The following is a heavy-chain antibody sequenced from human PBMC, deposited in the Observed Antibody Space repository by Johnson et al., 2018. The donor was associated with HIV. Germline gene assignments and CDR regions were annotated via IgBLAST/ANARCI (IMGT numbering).Heavy chain of an antibody. D-gene: IGHD6-19*01. J-gene: IGHJ3*02. CDR1: GFTFSSYA. V-gene: IGHV3-30-3*01. Sequence: QVQLVESGGGVVQPGRSLRLSCAASGFTFSSYAMHWVRQAPGKGLEWVAVISYDGSNKYYADSVTGRFTISRDNSKNTLYLQMNSLRAEDTAVYYCESAGGLMAVAGYDAFDIWGQGTMVTVSS. CDR3: ESAGGLMAVAGYDAFDI. CDR2: ISYDGSNK.